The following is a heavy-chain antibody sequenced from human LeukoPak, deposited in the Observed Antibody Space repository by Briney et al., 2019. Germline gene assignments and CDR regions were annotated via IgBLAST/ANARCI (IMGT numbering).Heavy chain of an antibody. Sequence: GGSLRLSCAASGFTFSSYEMNWVRQAPGKGLEWVSYISSSGSTIYYADSVKGRFTISRDNAKNSLYQQMNSLRAEDTAVYYCARLGSSGYFTFDYWGQGTLVTVSS. D-gene: IGHD3-22*01. CDR2: ISSSGSTI. CDR1: GFTFSSYE. CDR3: ARLGSSGYFTFDY. V-gene: IGHV3-48*03. J-gene: IGHJ4*02.